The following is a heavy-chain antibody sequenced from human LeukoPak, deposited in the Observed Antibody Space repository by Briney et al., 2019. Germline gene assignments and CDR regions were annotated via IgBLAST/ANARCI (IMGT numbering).Heavy chain of an antibody. D-gene: IGHD2-2*02. CDR3: ARVVPAAICYFDY. V-gene: IGHV4-34*01. J-gene: IGHJ4*02. Sequence: SETLSLTCAVYGGSFSGYYWSWIRQPPGKGLEWIGEINHSGSTNYNPSLKSRVTISVDTSKNQFSLKLSSVTAADTAVYCCARVVPAAICYFDYWGQGTLVTVSS. CDR2: INHSGST. CDR1: GGSFSGYY.